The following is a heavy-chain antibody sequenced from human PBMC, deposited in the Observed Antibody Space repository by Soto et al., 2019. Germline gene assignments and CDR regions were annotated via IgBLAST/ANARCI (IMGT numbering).Heavy chain of an antibody. CDR2: INPGNGNT. D-gene: IGHD1-20*01. CDR3: ARGKGYNWNHGWFDP. V-gene: IGHV1-3*05. CDR1: GYTFTNYA. J-gene: IGHJ5*02. Sequence: QVQLVQSGAEEKKPGASVKVSCKASGYTFTNYAMHWVRQAPGQRLEWMGWINPGNGNTTHSQRFQDRVPINRDTAASTAYMELRNLRSEDTAMYYCARGKGYNWNHGWFDPWGQGTLVTVSS.